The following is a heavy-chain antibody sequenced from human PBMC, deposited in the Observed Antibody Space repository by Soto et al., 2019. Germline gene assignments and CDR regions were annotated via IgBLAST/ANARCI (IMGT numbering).Heavy chain of an antibody. CDR2: ISAYNGNT. CDR3: ARDPELYSSGYYNWFDP. D-gene: IGHD3-22*01. CDR1: GYTFTSYG. V-gene: IGHV1-18*01. Sequence: ASVKVSCKASGYTFTSYGISWVRQAPGQGLEWMGWISAYNGNTNYAQKLQGGVTMTTDTSTSTAYMELRSLRSDDTAVYYCARDPELYSSGYYNWFDPWGQGTLVTVSS. J-gene: IGHJ5*02.